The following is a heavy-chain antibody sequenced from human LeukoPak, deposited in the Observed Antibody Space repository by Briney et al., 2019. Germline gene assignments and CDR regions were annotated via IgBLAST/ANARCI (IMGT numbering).Heavy chain of an antibody. D-gene: IGHD3-10*01. V-gene: IGHV3-48*03. J-gene: IGHJ6*03. Sequence: PGGSLRLSCAASGFTFSSYTLNWVRQAPGKGLEWVSSISSSGSTIYYADSVKGRFTISRDNAKNSLYLQMNSLRAEDTAVYYCARGDKDYGSGSLYYYYYYMDVWGKGTTVTISS. CDR3: ARGDKDYGSGSLYYYYYYMDV. CDR2: ISSSGSTI. CDR1: GFTFSSYT.